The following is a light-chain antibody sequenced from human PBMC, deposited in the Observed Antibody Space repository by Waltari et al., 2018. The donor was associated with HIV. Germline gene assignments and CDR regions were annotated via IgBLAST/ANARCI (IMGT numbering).Light chain of an antibody. CDR1: SSDVGNYNL. J-gene: IGLJ2*01. Sequence: QSALTQPASVSGSPGQSITITCIGTSSDVGNYNLVSWYQQHSAKDPKLMIYEVTKRHSGVSNRFSRSKSGNKASLTISGLQAEDEADYYCCSFAGSSTLIFGGGTKLTVL. CDR2: EVT. CDR3: CSFAGSSTLI. V-gene: IGLV2-23*02.